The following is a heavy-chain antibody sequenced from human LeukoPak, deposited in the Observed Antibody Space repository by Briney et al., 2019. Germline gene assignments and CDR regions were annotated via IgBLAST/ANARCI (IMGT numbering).Heavy chain of an antibody. J-gene: IGHJ3*02. Sequence: GGSLRLSCAASGFTFDDYAMHWVRQAPGKGLGGVSGISWYSGSIGYADSVKGRFTISRDNAKNSLYLQMNSLRAEDTAVYYCARDMFTTGWSAFDIWGPGTMVTVSS. CDR3: ARDMFTTGWSAFDI. D-gene: IGHD6-19*01. CDR2: ISWYSGSI. CDR1: GFTFDDYA. V-gene: IGHV3-9*01.